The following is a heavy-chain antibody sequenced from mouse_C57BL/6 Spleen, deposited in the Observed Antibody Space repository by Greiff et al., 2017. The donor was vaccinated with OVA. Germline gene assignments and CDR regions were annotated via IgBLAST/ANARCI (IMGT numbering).Heavy chain of an antibody. CDR3: ARWDGNYGYFDY. Sequence: VQLQQSGPELVKPGASVKISCKASGYTFTDYYMNWVKQSHGKSLEWIGDINPNNGGTSYNQKFKGKATLTVDKSSSTAYMELRSLTSEDSAVYYCARWDGNYGYFDYWGQGTTLTVSS. J-gene: IGHJ2*01. CDR2: INPNNGGT. V-gene: IGHV1-26*01. CDR1: GYTFTDYY. D-gene: IGHD2-1*01.